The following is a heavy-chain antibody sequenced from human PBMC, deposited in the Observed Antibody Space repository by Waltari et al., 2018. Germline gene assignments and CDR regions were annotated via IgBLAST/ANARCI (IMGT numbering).Heavy chain of an antibody. CDR1: GGSISSHY. V-gene: IGHV4-59*11. CDR2: IYYSGST. J-gene: IGHJ4*02. Sequence: QVQLQESGPGLVKPSETLSLTCTVSGGSISSHYWSWIRQPPGKGLEWIGYIYYSGSTNYNPALKSRVTISVDTSKNQCSLKLSSVTAADTAVYYCARAVAAAGLRIDYWGQGTLVTVSS. CDR3: ARAVAAAGLRIDY. D-gene: IGHD6-13*01.